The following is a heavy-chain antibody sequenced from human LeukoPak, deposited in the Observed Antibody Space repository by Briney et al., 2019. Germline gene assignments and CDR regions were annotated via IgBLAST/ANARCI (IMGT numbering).Heavy chain of an antibody. J-gene: IGHJ4*02. CDR2: INPEGSQT. CDR1: GFTFSSSW. D-gene: IGHD5-24*01. CDR3: AAWTDRGYNF. V-gene: IGHV3-7*01. Sequence: GGSLRLSCAASGFTFSSSWMNWVRQAPGKGLQWVGNINPEGSQTMFVDSVMGRFTMSKDNAKNALYLQRNSLRVEDTAVFYCAAWTDRGYNFWGQGTVVTVSS.